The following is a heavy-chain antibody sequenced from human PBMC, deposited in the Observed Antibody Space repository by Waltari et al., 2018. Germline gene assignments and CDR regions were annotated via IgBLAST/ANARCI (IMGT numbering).Heavy chain of an antibody. J-gene: IGHJ3*01. Sequence: EVQLEESGGGIVPPGGSLRVSCAASGFSFANYWMHWVRQAPGKGLVWVSRININGTSTIYADSVKGRFTISRDNAKNTLYLQMNSLRVEDTAIYFCTRGRLVPPAVGGDDVFEFWGQGTLVTVSS. CDR2: ININGTST. V-gene: IGHV3-74*01. CDR1: GFSFANYW. CDR3: TRGRLVPPAVGGDDVFEF. D-gene: IGHD2-2*01.